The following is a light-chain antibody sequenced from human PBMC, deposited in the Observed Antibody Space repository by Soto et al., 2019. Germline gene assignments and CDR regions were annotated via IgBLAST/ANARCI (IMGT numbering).Light chain of an antibody. Sequence: AIRMTPSPSSFSASTGDRVTITCRTRQCISSYLAWYQQKPGKAPKLLIYAASTLQTGVPSRLNGPGSGTAFNLTLRCRQPDDLSTCDCQQYYSYPLTVGQGTKVEI. CDR2: AAS. J-gene: IGKJ1*01. CDR3: QQYYSYPLT. V-gene: IGKV1-8*01. CDR1: QCISSY.